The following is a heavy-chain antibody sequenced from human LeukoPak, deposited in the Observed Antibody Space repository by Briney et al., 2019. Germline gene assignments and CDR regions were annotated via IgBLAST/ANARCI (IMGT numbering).Heavy chain of an antibody. V-gene: IGHV4-31*03. D-gene: IGHD3-22*01. CDR1: GGSISSGGYY. J-gene: IGHJ4*02. CDR3: ARGGYYYDSRTPWYFDY. CDR2: IYYSGST. Sequence: SETLSLTCTVSGGSISSGGYYWSWIRQHPGKGLEWIVYIYYSGSTYYNPSLKSRVTISVDTSKNQFSLKLSSVTAAGTAVYYCARGGYYYDSRTPWYFDYWGQGTLVTVSS.